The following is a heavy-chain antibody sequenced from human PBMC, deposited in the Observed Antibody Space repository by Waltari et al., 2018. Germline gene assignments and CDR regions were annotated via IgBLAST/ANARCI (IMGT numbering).Heavy chain of an antibody. CDR3: AREVVVVPAAITYFDY. V-gene: IGHV4-59*01. CDR2: IYYSGST. J-gene: IGHJ4*02. CDR1: GGSISSYY. D-gene: IGHD2-2*02. Sequence: QVQLQESGPGLVKPSETLSLTCTVSGGSISSYYWSWIRQPPGKGLEWIGYIYYSGSTNYNPSLKSRVTISVDTSKNQFSLKLSSVTAADTAVYYCAREVVVVPAAITYFDYWGQGTLVTVSS.